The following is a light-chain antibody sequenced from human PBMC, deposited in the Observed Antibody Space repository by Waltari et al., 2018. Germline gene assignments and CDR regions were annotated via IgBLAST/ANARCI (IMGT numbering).Light chain of an antibody. V-gene: IGLV2-14*01. CDR3: SSYISSSTLEL. J-gene: IGLJ2*01. CDR1: RSDVGASNY. CDR2: EVS. Sequence: QSALTQPASVSGSPGPSITISCTGTRSDVGASNYVPWYQQHPGKAPKLIIFEVSNRPSGVSNRFSGSKSGNTASLTISGLQAEDEADYYCSSYISSSTLELFGGGTSLTVL.